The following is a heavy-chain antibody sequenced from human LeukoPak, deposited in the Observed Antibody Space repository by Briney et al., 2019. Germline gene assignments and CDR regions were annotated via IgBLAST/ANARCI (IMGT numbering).Heavy chain of an antibody. J-gene: IGHJ1*01. CDR3: AIMHGYYDGSGYWVQ. V-gene: IGHV3-23*01. CDR1: GFTFGSYG. Sequence: GGSLRLSCAASGFTFGSYGMSWVRQAPGKGLEWVSFITPNADRTSYADSVEGRFTISRDNPRNTLYMQMNSLRDEDTAFYYCAIMHGYYDGSGYWVQWGQGTLVTVSS. CDR2: ITPNADRT. D-gene: IGHD3-22*01.